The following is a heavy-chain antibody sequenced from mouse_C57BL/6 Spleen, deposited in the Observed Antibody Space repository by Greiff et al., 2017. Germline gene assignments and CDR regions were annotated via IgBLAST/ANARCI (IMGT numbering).Heavy chain of an antibody. CDR2: IKPSNGGT. D-gene: IGHD2-4*01. CDR1: GYNFTSYW. J-gene: IGHJ2*01. V-gene: IGHV1-53*01. CDR3: ARRGLRNFDY. Sequence: QVQLQQPGTELVKPGASVKLSCKASGYNFTSYWMHWVKQRPGQGLEWIGNIKPSNGGTNYNEKFKSKATLTVDNFSSTAYMQLISMTSEDSAVYYCARRGLRNFDYWGQGTTLTVSS.